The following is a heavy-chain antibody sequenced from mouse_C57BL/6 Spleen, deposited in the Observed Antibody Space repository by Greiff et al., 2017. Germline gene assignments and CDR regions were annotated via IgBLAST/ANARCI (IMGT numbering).Heavy chain of an antibody. CDR2: IDPSDSET. V-gene: IGHV1-52*01. D-gene: IGHD4-1*01. Sequence: VQLQQPGAELVRPGSSVELSCKASGYTFTSYWMHWVKQRPIQGLEWIGNIDPSDSETHYNQKFKDKATLTVDKSSSTAYMQLSSLTSEDSAVYYCAREANWDRFAYWGQGTLVTVSA. J-gene: IGHJ3*01. CDR3: AREANWDRFAY. CDR1: GYTFTSYW.